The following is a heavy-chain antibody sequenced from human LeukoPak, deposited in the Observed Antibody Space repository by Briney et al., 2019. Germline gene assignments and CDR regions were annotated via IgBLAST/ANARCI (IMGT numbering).Heavy chain of an antibody. Sequence: GGSLRLSCAASGFTFSSYSMNWVRQAPGKGLEWVSSISSSSSYIYYADSVKGRFTISRDNAKNSLYLQMNSLRAEDTAVYYCARDAYDSPPRYYYYGMDVWGQGTTVTVSS. CDR1: GFTFSSYS. D-gene: IGHD3-22*01. V-gene: IGHV3-21*01. CDR2: ISSSSSYI. J-gene: IGHJ6*02. CDR3: ARDAYDSPPRYYYYGMDV.